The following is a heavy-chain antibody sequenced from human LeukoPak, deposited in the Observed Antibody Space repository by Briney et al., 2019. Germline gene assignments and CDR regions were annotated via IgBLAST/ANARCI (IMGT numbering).Heavy chain of an antibody. CDR1: GYTFTSYA. Sequence: ASVKVSCKASGYTFTSYAMHWGRQAPGQRLEWMGWINAGNGNTKYSQKFQGRVTITRDTSASTAYMELSSLRSEDTAVYYCARVVDVNSYGLFDYWGQGTLVTVSS. D-gene: IGHD5-18*01. CDR2: INAGNGNT. CDR3: ARVVDVNSYGLFDY. J-gene: IGHJ4*02. V-gene: IGHV1-3*01.